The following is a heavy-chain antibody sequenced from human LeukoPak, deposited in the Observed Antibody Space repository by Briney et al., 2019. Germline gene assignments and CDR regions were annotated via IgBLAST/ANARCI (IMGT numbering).Heavy chain of an antibody. CDR2: MNPNSGNT. J-gene: IGHJ4*02. CDR3: ARGRLSQYYDSSGYYYDLAY. CDR1: GYTFTSYD. V-gene: IGHV1-8*01. D-gene: IGHD3-22*01. Sequence: AASVKVSCKASGYTFTSYDINWVRQATGQGLEWMGWMNPNSGNTGYAQKFQGRVTMTRNTSISTAYMELSSLRSEDTAVYYCARGRLSQYYDSSGYYYDLAYWGQGTLVTVSS.